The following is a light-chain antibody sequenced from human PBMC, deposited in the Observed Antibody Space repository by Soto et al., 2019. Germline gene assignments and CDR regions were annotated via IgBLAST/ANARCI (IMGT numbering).Light chain of an antibody. CDR3: SSYTSSSTPVV. CDR2: DVS. CDR1: SSDVGGYNY. V-gene: IGLV2-14*01. Sequence: QSVLTQPASVSGSPGQSITISCTGTSSDVGGYNYVSWYQQHPGKAPKLMIYDVSNRPSGVSNRFSGSKSGNTASLTISGLQAEDEADYYCSSYTSSSTPVVFGGGPSSPS. J-gene: IGLJ2*01.